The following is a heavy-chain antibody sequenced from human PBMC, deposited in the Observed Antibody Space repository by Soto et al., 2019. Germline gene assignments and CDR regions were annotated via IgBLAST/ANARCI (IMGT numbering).Heavy chain of an antibody. D-gene: IGHD6-13*01. CDR2: ISSSSSYI. CDR3: ATNEIKYSSSWYGRGYYFYGMDV. V-gene: IGHV3-21*01. Sequence: PGGSLRLSCAASGFTFSSYSMNWVRQAPGKGLEWVSSISSSSSYIYYADSVKGRFTTSRDNAKNSLYLQMNSLRAEDTAVYYCATNEIKYSSSWYGRGYYFYGMDVWGQGTTVTVSS. CDR1: GFTFSSYS. J-gene: IGHJ6*02.